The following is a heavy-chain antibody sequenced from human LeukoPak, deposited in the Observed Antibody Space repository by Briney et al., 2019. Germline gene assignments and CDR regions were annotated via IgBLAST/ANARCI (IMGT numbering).Heavy chain of an antibody. CDR3: AKSHQWLVTDAFDI. D-gene: IGHD6-19*01. V-gene: IGHV3-23*01. CDR1: GFTFSSYA. CDR2: VSASGGGT. Sequence: PGGSLRLSCATSGFTFSSYAMSWVRRAPGKGLEWVSAVSASGGGTYYADSVQGRFAISRDNSRNTLYLQINSLRAEDTAVYYCAKSHQWLVTDAFDIWGQGTMVTVSS. J-gene: IGHJ3*02.